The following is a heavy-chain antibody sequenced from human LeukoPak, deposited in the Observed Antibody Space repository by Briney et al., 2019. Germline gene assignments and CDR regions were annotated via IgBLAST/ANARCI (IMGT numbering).Heavy chain of an antibody. CDR1: GFTFSSYS. Sequence: PGGSLRLSCAASGFTFSSYSMNWVRQAPGKGLEWVAFIRYDGSNKYYADSVKGRFTISRDNSKNTLYLQMNSLRAEDTAVYYCAIAWDMDVWGKGTTVTISS. D-gene: IGHD3-16*01. CDR3: AIAWDMDV. V-gene: IGHV3-30*02. CDR2: IRYDGSNK. J-gene: IGHJ6*03.